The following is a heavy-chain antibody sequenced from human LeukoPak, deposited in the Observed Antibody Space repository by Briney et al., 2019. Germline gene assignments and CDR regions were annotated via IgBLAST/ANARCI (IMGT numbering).Heavy chain of an antibody. CDR1: GFSFSSYA. J-gene: IGHJ6*02. Sequence: GGSLRLACAASGFSFSSYAIAWGRQAPGKGLEWVSTISGSGGSTHYADSVKGRFTISRDNSKNTLYLQMNSLRAEDTAVYYCAKDPYYYDSSGYGYGMDVWGQGNTVTVSS. CDR3: AKDPYYYDSSGYGYGMDV. CDR2: ISGSGGST. D-gene: IGHD3-22*01. V-gene: IGHV3-23*01.